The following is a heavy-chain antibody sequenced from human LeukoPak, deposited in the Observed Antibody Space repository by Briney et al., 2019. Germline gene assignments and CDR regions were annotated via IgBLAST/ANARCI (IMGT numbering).Heavy chain of an antibody. J-gene: IGHJ4*02. D-gene: IGHD6-19*01. V-gene: IGHV3-23*01. Sequence: GGSLRLSCAASGITFRSYAMSWVRQAPGKGLEWVSAIVGGGGTTFYADSVKGRFTISRDNSKSTVSLQMNSLRAEDTAVYYCAKARLSTGWAYNDYWGQGTLVTVSS. CDR2: IVGGGGTT. CDR1: GITFRSYA. CDR3: AKARLSTGWAYNDY.